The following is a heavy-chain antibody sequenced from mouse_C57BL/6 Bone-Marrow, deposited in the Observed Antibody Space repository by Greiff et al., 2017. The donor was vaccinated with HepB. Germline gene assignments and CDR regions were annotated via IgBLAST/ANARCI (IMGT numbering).Heavy chain of an antibody. Sequence: EVQLQQSGPELVKPGASVKISCKASGYTFTDYYMNWVKQSHGKSLEWIGDINPNNGGTSYNQKFKGKATLTVDKSSSTAYMELRSLTSEDSAVYYCFLPFDYWGQGTTLTVSS. V-gene: IGHV1-26*01. J-gene: IGHJ2*01. CDR3: FLPFDY. CDR1: GYTFTDYY. D-gene: IGHD2-1*01. CDR2: INPNNGGT.